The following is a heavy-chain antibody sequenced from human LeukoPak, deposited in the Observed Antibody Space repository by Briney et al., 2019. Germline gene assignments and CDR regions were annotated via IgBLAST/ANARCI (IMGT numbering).Heavy chain of an antibody. J-gene: IGHJ4*02. D-gene: IGHD4-17*01. CDR2: IYHSGST. V-gene: IGHV4-38-2*01. CDR3: AREMTTVTTTIDY. Sequence: SETLSLTCAVSGYSISSGYYWGWIRQPPGKGLEWIGSIYHSGSTYYNPSLKSRVTISVDTSKNQFSLKLSSVTAADTAVYYCAREMTTVTTTIDYWGQGTLVTASS. CDR1: GYSISSGYY.